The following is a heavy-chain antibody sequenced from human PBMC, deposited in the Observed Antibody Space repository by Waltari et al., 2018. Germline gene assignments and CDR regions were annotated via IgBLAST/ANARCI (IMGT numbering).Heavy chain of an antibody. J-gene: IGHJ6*02. CDR2: IRGSGGST. CDR1: GFTFSSYA. CDR3: AKDNYDFWSGYSHGYYYYGMDV. D-gene: IGHD3-3*01. V-gene: IGHV3-23*04. Sequence: EVQLVESGGGLVQPGGSLRLSCAASGFTFSSYAMSWVRRDPGKGLEWVSAIRGSGGSTYYADSVKGRFTISRDNSKNTLYLQMNSLRAEDTAVYYCAKDNYDFWSGYSHGYYYYGMDVWGQGTTVTVSS.